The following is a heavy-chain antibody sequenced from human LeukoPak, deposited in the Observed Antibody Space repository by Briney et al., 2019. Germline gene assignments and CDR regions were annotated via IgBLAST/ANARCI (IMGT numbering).Heavy chain of an antibody. V-gene: IGHV3-30*14. CDR2: ISYDGRNK. Sequence: GRSLRLSCAASGFTFSSYGMHWVRQAPGKGLEWVAVISYDGRNKYYADSVKGRFTISRDNSENTLSLQMNNLRAGDTALYSCARRSSTLYEGSWGRGTLVTVSP. D-gene: IGHD2/OR15-2a*01. J-gene: IGHJ5*02. CDR1: GFTFSSYG. CDR3: ARRSSTLYEGS.